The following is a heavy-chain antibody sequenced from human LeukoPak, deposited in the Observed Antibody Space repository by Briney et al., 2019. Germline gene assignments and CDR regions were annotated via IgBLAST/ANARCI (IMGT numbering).Heavy chain of an antibody. J-gene: IGHJ4*02. CDR1: GGSISSYY. D-gene: IGHD6-19*01. Sequence: SETLSLTCTVSGGSISSYYWSWIRQPPGKGLEWIGYIYYSGSTNYNPSLRSRVTISVDTAKNQFSLKLSSVTAADTAVDYCARGSVAGTRGLSEFDYWGQGTLVTVSS. CDR3: ARGSVAGTRGLSEFDY. V-gene: IGHV4-59*01. CDR2: IYYSGST.